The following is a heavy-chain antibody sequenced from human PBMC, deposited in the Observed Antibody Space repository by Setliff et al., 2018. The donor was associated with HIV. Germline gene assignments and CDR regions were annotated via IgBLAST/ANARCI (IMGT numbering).Heavy chain of an antibody. CDR2: IIPIFGTA. V-gene: IGHV1-69*06. J-gene: IGHJ4*01. CDR3: ARVFYYSAGSYSLDY. Sequence: SVKVSCKASGDTFSNYAISWVRQAPGQGLEWMGGIIPIFGTANYAQKFEGRVTITADKSTSTAYMEVNSLRFEDTAVYYCARVFYYSAGSYSLDYWGQETLVTAPQ. CDR1: GDTFSNYA. D-gene: IGHD3-10*01.